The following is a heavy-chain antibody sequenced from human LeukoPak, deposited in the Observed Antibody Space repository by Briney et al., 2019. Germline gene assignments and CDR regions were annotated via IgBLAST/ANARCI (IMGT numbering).Heavy chain of an antibody. V-gene: IGHV3-23*01. CDR3: AKAGSVRFDY. J-gene: IGHJ4*02. D-gene: IGHD3-10*01. CDR1: GFTFSSYV. CDR2: IGGSGGGT. Sequence: PGGSLRLSCAASGFTFSSYVMSWVRQAPGKGLEWVSAIGGSGGGTYYADSVKGRFTISRDNSKNTLYLQMNSLRAEDSAVYFCAKAGSVRFDYWGQGTLVTVSS.